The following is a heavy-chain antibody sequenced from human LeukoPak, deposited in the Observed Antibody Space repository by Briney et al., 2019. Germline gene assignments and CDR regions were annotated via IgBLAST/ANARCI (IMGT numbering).Heavy chain of an antibody. Sequence: GGSLRLSCAASGFTVSSYGMRWVRQAPGRGLEWVSGLSEGGSRKDYVDSVKGRFTISREDSKNTLYLQLNSLRAEDTALYYCSQNSGWYGVSWGQGTLVTVSS. CDR2: LSEGGSRK. V-gene: IGHV3-7*03. CDR3: SQNSGWYGVS. J-gene: IGHJ4*02. D-gene: IGHD6-19*01. CDR1: GFTVSSYG.